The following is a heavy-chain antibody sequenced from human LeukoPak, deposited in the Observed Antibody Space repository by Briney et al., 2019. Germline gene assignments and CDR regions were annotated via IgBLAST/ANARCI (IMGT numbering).Heavy chain of an antibody. CDR2: INHSGST. Sequence: KPSETLSLTCAVYGGSFSGYYWSWIRQPPGKGLEWIGEINHSGSTNYNPSLKSRVTISVDTSKNQFSLKLSSVTAADTAVYYCARLPSPLYYGSGSSRLGSYYGMDVWGQGTTVTVSS. V-gene: IGHV4-34*01. J-gene: IGHJ6*02. CDR3: ARLPSPLYYGSGSSRLGSYYGMDV. D-gene: IGHD3-10*01. CDR1: GGSFSGYY.